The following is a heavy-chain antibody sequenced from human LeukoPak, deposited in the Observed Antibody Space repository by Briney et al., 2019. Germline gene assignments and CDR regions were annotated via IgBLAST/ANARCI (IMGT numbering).Heavy chain of an antibody. V-gene: IGHV1-2*02. J-gene: IGHJ6*03. D-gene: IGHD2-2*01. CDR2: INPNSGGT. CDR1: GYTFTGYH. Sequence: ASVKVSCKASGYTFTGYHMYWVRQAPGQGLEWMGWINPNSGGTNYAQKFQGRVTMTRDTSISTAYMELSRLRSDDTAVYYCAIPGGYCSSTSCYAGGDYYYYMDVWGKGTTVTVSS. CDR3: AIPGGYCSSTSCYAGGDYYYYMDV.